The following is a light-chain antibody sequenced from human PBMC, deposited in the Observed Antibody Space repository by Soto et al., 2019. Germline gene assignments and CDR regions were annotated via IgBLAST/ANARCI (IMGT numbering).Light chain of an antibody. Sequence: QSVLTQPPSASGTPGQRVTISCSGSSSNIGSNTVNWYQQLPGTAPKRLIYSNNQRPSGVPDLFAGSKSGTSASLAISGLQSEDEADYYCAAWDDSLNGWVFGGGTKLTVL. CDR2: SNN. V-gene: IGLV1-44*01. CDR1: SSNIGSNT. J-gene: IGLJ3*02. CDR3: AAWDDSLNGWV.